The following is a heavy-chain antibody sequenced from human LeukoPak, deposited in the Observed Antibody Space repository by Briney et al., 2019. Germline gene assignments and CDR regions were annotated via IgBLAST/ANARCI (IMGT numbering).Heavy chain of an antibody. V-gene: IGHV1-2*06. J-gene: IGHJ4*02. CDR1: GYTFTGYY. CDR3: ASSMVRGVYFDY. Sequence: GASVKVSCKASGYTFTGYYTHWVRQAPGQGLEWMGRINPNSGGTNYTQKFQGRVTMTRDTSISTAYMELSRLRSDDTAVYYCASSMVRGVYFDYWGQGTLVTVSS. D-gene: IGHD3-10*01. CDR2: INPNSGGT.